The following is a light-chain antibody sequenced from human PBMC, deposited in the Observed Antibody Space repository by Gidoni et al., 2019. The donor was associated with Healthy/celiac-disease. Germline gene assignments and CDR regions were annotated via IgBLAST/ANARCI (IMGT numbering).Light chain of an antibody. CDR1: QDISNY. Sequence: DIQMTQSPSSLSPSVGDRVTITCQASQDISNYLNWYQQKPGKAPKLLIYDASNLETGVPSRFSGSGSGTDFTFTISSLQPEDIAIYYCQQYDNRPYTFGQGTKLEIK. V-gene: IGKV1-33*01. CDR3: QQYDNRPYT. J-gene: IGKJ2*01. CDR2: DAS.